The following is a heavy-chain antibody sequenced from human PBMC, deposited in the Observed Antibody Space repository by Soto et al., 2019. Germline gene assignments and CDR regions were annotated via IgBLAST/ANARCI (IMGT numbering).Heavy chain of an antibody. CDR2: FNPIFGAP. CDR1: GGTFSNSA. CDR3: ARAPYQLLYWFDP. Sequence: SVKVSCKASGGTFSNSAIYWVRQAPGQGLVWMGGFNPIFGAPYYAQTFQGRVTITADESTSKNQFSLKLSSVTAADTAVYYCARAPYQLLYWFDPWGQGTLVTVSS. J-gene: IGHJ5*02. D-gene: IGHD2-2*01. V-gene: IGHV1-69*13.